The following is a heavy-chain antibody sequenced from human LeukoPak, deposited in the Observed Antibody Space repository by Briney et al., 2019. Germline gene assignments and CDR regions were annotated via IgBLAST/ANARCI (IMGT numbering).Heavy chain of an antibody. CDR2: ISGSGGST. D-gene: IGHD6-19*01. CDR1: GFTFSSYA. J-gene: IGHJ4*02. CDR3: AKDSAVAGHSSGSVDY. Sequence: PGGSLRLSCAASGFTFSSYAMSWVRQAPGKGLEWVSAISGSGGSTYYADSLKGRFTISRDNSKNTLYLQMNSLRAEDTAVYYCAKDSAVAGHSSGSVDYWGQGTLVTVSS. V-gene: IGHV3-23*01.